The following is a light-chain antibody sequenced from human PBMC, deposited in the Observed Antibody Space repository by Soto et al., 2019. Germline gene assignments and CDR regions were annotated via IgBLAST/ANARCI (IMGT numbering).Light chain of an antibody. Sequence: QSALTQPRSASGSPGQSITISCTGTSSDFGGYNYVSWYQQHPAKAPKLIIFVVSKRPSGFPNRFSGSKSGNTASLTISGLRAEDEADYYCCSYVGRNTYVFGTGTKLTVL. CDR1: SSDFGGYNY. CDR2: VVS. V-gene: IGLV2-11*01. CDR3: CSYVGRNTYV. J-gene: IGLJ1*01.